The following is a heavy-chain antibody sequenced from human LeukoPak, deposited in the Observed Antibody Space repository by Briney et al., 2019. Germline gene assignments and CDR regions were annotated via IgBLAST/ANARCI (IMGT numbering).Heavy chain of an antibody. Sequence: SGPALVKPTQTLTLTCTFSGFSLSTSGMCVTWIRQPPGKALEWLARIDWDDDKYYTTSLKTRLTISKDTSKNQVVLIMTNMDPVDTATYYCARVSSISGRPEFYLDYWGQGTLVTVSS. CDR2: IDWDDDK. J-gene: IGHJ4*02. D-gene: IGHD6-6*01. CDR3: ARVSSISGRPEFYLDY. V-gene: IGHV2-70*11. CDR1: GFSLSTSGMC.